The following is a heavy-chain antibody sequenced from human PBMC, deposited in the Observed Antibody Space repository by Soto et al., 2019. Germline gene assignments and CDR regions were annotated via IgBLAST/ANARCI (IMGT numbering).Heavy chain of an antibody. V-gene: IGHV3-74*01. Sequence: EVQLVESGGGLVQPGGSLSFPCAASGLTLVRNWLNWFRKIPGKGLVWVSRINAEGNTIYADSVKGRFTISRDNAKNMLYLQMTSLRAEDTAVYFCARGSKTAFDPWGQGTLVTVSS. CDR1: GLTLVRNW. CDR3: ARGSKTAFDP. J-gene: IGHJ5*02. D-gene: IGHD2-21*02. CDR2: INAEGNT.